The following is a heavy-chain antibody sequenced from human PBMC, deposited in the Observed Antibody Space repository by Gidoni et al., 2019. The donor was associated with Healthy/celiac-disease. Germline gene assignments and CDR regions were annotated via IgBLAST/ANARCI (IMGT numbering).Heavy chain of an antibody. V-gene: IGHV4-39*01. J-gene: IGHJ4*02. CDR2: IDYSGST. D-gene: IGHD6-13*01. Sequence: QLQLQESGPGLVKPSATLSLTCTVSGGSISSSSYYWGWIRPPPGKGLAWIGSIDYSGSTYYNPSLKIRVTISVDTSKNQFSLKLSSVTAADTAVYYCARLRDGAAAGTIDYWGQGTLVTVSS. CDR3: ARLRDGAAAGTIDY. CDR1: GGSISSSSYY.